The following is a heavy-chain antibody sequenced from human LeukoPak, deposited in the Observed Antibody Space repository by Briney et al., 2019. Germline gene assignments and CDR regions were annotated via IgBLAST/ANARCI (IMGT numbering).Heavy chain of an antibody. J-gene: IGHJ4*02. V-gene: IGHV4-59*08. CDR1: GDFISSYF. Sequence: SETLSLTCTVSGDFISSYFWSWIRQPPGKGLEWIGYVHNSGSTNYNPSLKSRVTISIDTSKNQFSLKLSSVTAADTAVYYCARHPGGNSAHRFDYWGQGTLVTVSS. D-gene: IGHD4-23*01. CDR3: ARHPGGNSAHRFDY. CDR2: VHNSGST.